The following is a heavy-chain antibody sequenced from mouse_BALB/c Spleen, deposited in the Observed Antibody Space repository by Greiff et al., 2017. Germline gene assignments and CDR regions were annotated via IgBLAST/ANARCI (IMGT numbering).Heavy chain of an antibody. V-gene: IGHV14-3*02. CDR1: GFNIKDTY. J-gene: IGHJ3*01. CDR2: IDPANGNT. Sequence: VQLQQSGAELVKPGASVKLSCTASGFNIKDTYMHWVKQRPEQGLEWIGRIDPANGNTKYDPKFQGKATITADTSSNTAYLQLSSLTSEDTAVYCGASDGYGGDGFAYWGQGTLVTVSA. CDR3: ASDGYGGDGFAY. D-gene: IGHD2-3*01.